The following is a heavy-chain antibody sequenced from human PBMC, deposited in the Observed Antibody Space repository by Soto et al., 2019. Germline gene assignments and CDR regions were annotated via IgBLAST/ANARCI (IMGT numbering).Heavy chain of an antibody. CDR2: IFYSGST. CDR1: GGFISSSNYY. V-gene: IGHV4-39*01. D-gene: IGHD3-9*01. Sequence: SETLSLTCTVSGGFISSSNYYWGWLRQAPGKELEWIGSIFYSGSTYHSPSLKSRVTMSVDTSKTAFSLQMTYVTATDTAVYYCARHRLVSRYFDLWGRGTLVTVSS. CDR3: ARHRLVSRYFDL. J-gene: IGHJ2*01.